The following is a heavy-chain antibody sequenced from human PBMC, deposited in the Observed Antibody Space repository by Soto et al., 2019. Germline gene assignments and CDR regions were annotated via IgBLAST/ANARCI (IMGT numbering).Heavy chain of an antibody. J-gene: IGHJ6*02. CDR3: ARVGGYGMDV. CDR2: IYHSGST. Sequence: SETLSLTCAVSGYSISSGYYWGWIRQPPGKGLEWIGSIYHSGSTYNNPSLKSRVTISVDTSKNQFSLKLSSVTAADTAVYYCARVGGYGMDVRGQGTTVTVSS. V-gene: IGHV4-38-2*01. CDR1: GYSISSGYY. D-gene: IGHD3-10*01.